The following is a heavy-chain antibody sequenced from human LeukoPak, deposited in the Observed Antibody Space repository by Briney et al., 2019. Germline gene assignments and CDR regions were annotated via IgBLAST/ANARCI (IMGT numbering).Heavy chain of an antibody. CDR1: GYTFTDYY. D-gene: IGHD2-21*01. CDR3: ATVKVGYCGGDCYIFDY. J-gene: IGHJ4*02. Sequence: ASVKVSCKVSGYTFTDYYMHWVQQASGKGLEWMGLVDPEDGETIYAEKFQGRVTITADTSTDTAYMELSSLRSEDTAVYYCATVKVGYCGGDCYIFDYWGQGTLVTVSS. CDR2: VDPEDGET. V-gene: IGHV1-69-2*01.